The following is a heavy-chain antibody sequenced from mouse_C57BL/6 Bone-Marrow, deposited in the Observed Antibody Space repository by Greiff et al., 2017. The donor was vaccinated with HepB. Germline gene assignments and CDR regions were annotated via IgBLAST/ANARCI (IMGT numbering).Heavy chain of an antibody. CDR3: AREDNSNPWYFDV. CDR1: GYTFTDYN. CDR2: INPNNGGT. J-gene: IGHJ1*03. D-gene: IGHD2-5*01. V-gene: IGHV1-18*01. Sequence: EVQLQQSGPELVKPGASVKIPCKASGYTFTDYNMDWVKQSHGKSLEWIGDINPNNGGTIYNQKFKGKATLTVDKSSSTAYMELRSLTSEDTAVYYCAREDNSNPWYFDVWGTGTTVTVSS.